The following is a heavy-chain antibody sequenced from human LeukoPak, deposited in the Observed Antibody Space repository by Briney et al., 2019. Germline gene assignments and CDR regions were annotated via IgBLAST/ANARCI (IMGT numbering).Heavy chain of an antibody. D-gene: IGHD6-13*01. CDR1: GLTFTSHG. CDR3: AKDLVGSSWSHGFDY. CDR2: ISYDGSDK. Sequence: GGSLRLSCAASGLTFTSHGMHWVRQATGEGLEWVVVISYDGSDKSYADSVKGRFTISRDNSKNTLYLQMNSLRAEDTAVYYCAKDLVGSSWSHGFDYWGQGTLVTVSS. J-gene: IGHJ4*02. V-gene: IGHV3-30*18.